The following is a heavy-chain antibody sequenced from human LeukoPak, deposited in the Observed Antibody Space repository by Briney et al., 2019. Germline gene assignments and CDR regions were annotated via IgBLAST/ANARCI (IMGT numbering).Heavy chain of an antibody. Sequence: SETLSLTCAVYGGSFSGYYWSWIRQPPGKGLEWIGEINHSGSTNYNPSLKSRVTISVDTSKNQFSLKLSSVTAADTAVYYCARRGQTHGNPNWFDPWGQGTLVTVSS. CDR2: INHSGST. CDR3: ARRGQTHGNPNWFDP. D-gene: IGHD3-10*01. J-gene: IGHJ5*02. V-gene: IGHV4-34*01. CDR1: GGSFSGYY.